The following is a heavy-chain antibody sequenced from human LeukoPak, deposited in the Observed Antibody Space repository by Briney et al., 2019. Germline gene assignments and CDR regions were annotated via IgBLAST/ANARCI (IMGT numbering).Heavy chain of an antibody. D-gene: IGHD3-9*01. V-gene: IGHV4-39*01. CDR2: IYYSGTT. CDR1: GGSMSSSSYY. J-gene: IGHJ4*02. Sequence: SETLSLTCSVSGGSMSSSSYYWGWIRQPPGKGLEWIGSIYYSGTTYYNPSLKGRVTMSVDTSKNQFSLKLSSVTAADTAVHYCARHNYDILTGLFPDYWGQGTLVTVSS. CDR3: ARHNYDILTGLFPDY.